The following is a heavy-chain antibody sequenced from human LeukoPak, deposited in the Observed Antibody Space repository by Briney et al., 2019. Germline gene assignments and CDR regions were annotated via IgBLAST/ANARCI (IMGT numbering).Heavy chain of an antibody. D-gene: IGHD5-18*01. Sequence: ASVKVSCKASGYTFTGYFLHWVRQAPGQGLEWMGRINPNSGGTNYAQEFQGRVTMTRDTSISTAYMELSSLTSADAAFYYCARRRPAINDYTYGHPRFYLDYWGQGTLVTVSS. CDR1: GYTFTGYF. CDR3: ARRRPAINDYTYGHPRFYLDY. J-gene: IGHJ4*02. CDR2: INPNSGGT. V-gene: IGHV1-2*06.